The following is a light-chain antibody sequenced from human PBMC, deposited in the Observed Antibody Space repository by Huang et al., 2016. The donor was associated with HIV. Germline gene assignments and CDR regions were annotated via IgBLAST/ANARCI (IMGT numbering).Light chain of an antibody. CDR2: SSA. CDR3: QHLYT. CDR1: QAIGTY. Sequence: IQLTQSPSSLSASVGDRVTITCRANQAIGTYLAWYQQKPGKAPELLLNSSATLRSGVPSRYSGGGSGTDFTLTITSLQPEDFASYSCQHLYTFGGRTKVEIK. J-gene: IGKJ4*01. V-gene: IGKV1-9*01.